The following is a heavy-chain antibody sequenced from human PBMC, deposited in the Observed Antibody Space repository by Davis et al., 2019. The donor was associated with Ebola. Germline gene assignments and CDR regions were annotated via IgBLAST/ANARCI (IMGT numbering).Heavy chain of an antibody. V-gene: IGHV3-33*03. Sequence: GGSLRLSCAASGFTFSSYGMHWVRQAPGKGLEWVAVIWYDGSNKYYADSVKGRFTISRDNAKNTLYLQMNSLRAEDTAVYYCAGGAGLTIFGVSHWFDPWGQGTLVTVSS. CDR3: AGGAGLTIFGVSHWFDP. D-gene: IGHD3-3*01. CDR2: IWYDGSNK. J-gene: IGHJ5*02. CDR1: GFTFSSYG.